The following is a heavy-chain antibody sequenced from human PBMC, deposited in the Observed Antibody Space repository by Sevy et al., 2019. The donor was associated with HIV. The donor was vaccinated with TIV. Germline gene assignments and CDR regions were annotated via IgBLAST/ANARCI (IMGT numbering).Heavy chain of an antibody. CDR3: AREQKMGLYIDY. CDR2: YDGDID. D-gene: IGHD3-10*01. V-gene: IGHV3-30*01. J-gene: IGHJ4*02. Sequence: GGSLRLSCSGSGFTFNKYTIYWVRQAPGKGLEWVAYDGDIDDYEDSVKGRFTISRDNSKNTWYLQMNSLRPEDSAVYYFAREQKMGLYIDYWGQGTLVTVSS. CDR1: GFTFNKYT.